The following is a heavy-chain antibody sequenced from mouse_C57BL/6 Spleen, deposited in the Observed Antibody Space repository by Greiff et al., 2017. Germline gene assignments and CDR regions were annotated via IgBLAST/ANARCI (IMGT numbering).Heavy chain of an antibody. J-gene: IGHJ1*03. Sequence: EVQRVESEGGLVQPGSSMKLSCTASGFTFSDYYMAWVRQVPEKGLEWVANINYDGSSTYYLDSLKSRFIISRDNAKNILYLQMSSLKSEDTATYYCARNYGYYYWYFDVWGTGTTVTVSS. CDR3: ARNYGYYYWYFDV. CDR1: GFTFSDYY. D-gene: IGHD2-2*01. V-gene: IGHV5-16*01. CDR2: INYDGSST.